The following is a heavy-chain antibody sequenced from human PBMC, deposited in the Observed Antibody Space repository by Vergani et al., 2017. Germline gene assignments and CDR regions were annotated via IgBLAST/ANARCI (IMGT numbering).Heavy chain of an antibody. D-gene: IGHD2-2*02. CDR1: GGSISSGPYS. V-gene: IGHV4-61*02. CDR3: ARVYSHDYCSNTNCYTFDY. J-gene: IGHJ4*02. Sequence: QMQLQESGPGLVKPSQTLSLTCSVSGGSISSGPYSWNWIRQPAGRGLEWIGRIYTSGSTDYNPSLQSRVTLSVDTSKNQFSLKLTSVTAADTAVYYCARVYSHDYCSNTNCYTFDYWGQGTLVTVSS. CDR2: IYTSGST.